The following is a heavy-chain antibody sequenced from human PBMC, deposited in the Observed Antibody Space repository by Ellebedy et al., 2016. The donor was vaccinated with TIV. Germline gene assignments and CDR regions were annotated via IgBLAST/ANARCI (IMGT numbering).Heavy chain of an antibody. V-gene: IGHV3-7*01. Sequence: GGSLRLSCAASGFSFRSDWMTWVRQAPGKGLEWVANIYHGGSQQFYVDSVKGRFTISRDNAKNSLYLQMNSLRAEDTAVYYCARRGSYGDYAVQINSWFDRWGQGTLVTVSS. J-gene: IGHJ5*02. CDR2: IYHGGSQQ. CDR1: GFSFRSDW. CDR3: ARRGSYGDYAVQINSWFDR. D-gene: IGHD4-17*01.